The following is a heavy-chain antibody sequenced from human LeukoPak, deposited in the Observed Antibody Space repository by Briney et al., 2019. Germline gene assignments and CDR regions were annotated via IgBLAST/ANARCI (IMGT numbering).Heavy chain of an antibody. CDR1: GFTFNDSA. V-gene: IGHV3-73*01. Sequence: GGSLRLSCTVSGFTFNDSAIHWVRQASGKGLEWVGRIRRKAFKYATAYGAPVKGRFTISRDDSKDTAYLQLNSLKTEDTAVYYCARSYKGWDLYPFDYWGQGTLVTVSS. CDR2: IRRKAFKYAT. J-gene: IGHJ4*02. CDR3: ARSYKGWDLYPFDY. D-gene: IGHD5-24*01.